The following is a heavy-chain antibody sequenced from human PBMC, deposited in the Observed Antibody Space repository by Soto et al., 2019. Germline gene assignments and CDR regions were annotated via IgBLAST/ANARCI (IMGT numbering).Heavy chain of an antibody. CDR2: ISYDGSNK. CDR3: ASRVTILGMDV. CDR1: GFTFSSYA. J-gene: IGHJ6*02. V-gene: IGHV3-30-3*01. Sequence: PGGSLRLSCAASGFTFSSYAMHWVRQAPGKGLEWVAVISYDGSNKYYADSVKGRFTISRDNSKNTLYLQMNSLRAEDTAVYYCASRVTILGMDVWGQGTTVTVSS. D-gene: IGHD3-10*01.